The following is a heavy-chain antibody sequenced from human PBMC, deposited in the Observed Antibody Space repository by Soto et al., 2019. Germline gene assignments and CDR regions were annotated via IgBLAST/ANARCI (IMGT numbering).Heavy chain of an antibody. CDR1: GSSLNTREVG. D-gene: IGHD6-6*01. Sequence: QITLRESGPTLVKPTQTLTLTCTFSGSSLNTREVGVGWIRQPPGKALEWLALIFWDDDKRYSPSLKTRLTISQDTSKSQAVFTMTNMDPVDTAKYYVALVRSGPRIEVYLGYYFDYWGQGTLVTVSS. J-gene: IGHJ4*02. CDR2: IFWDDDK. V-gene: IGHV2-5*02. CDR3: ALVRSGPRIEVYLGYYFDY.